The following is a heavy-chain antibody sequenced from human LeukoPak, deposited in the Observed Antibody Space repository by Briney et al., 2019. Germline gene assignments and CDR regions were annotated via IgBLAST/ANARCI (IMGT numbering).Heavy chain of an antibody. J-gene: IGHJ4*02. CDR1: GYTFTSYD. D-gene: IGHD6-13*01. CDR3: ARVSPRPGEKRIAAAGTRLLLGY. CDR2: MNPNSGNT. V-gene: IGHV1-8*01. Sequence: ASVKVSCKASGYTFTSYDINWVRQATGQVLEWMGWMNPNSGNTGYAQKFQGRVTMTRNTSISTAYMELSSLRSEDTAVYYCARVSPRPGEKRIAAAGTRLLLGYWGQGTLVTVSS.